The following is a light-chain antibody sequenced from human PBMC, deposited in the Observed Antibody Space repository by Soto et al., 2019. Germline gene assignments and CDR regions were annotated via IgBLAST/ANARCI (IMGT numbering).Light chain of an antibody. CDR3: TSFTNSRTVV. J-gene: IGLJ3*02. CDR1: TGDIGTYNY. Sequence: QSVLTQPASVSGSXXXSITXXXTXTTGDIGTYNYVSWYQHHPDKAPRLMIYEVSNRPSGVSNRFSGSKSGNTASLTISGLQAEDEADYYCTSFTNSRTVVFGGGTKLTVL. CDR2: EVS. V-gene: IGLV2-14*01.